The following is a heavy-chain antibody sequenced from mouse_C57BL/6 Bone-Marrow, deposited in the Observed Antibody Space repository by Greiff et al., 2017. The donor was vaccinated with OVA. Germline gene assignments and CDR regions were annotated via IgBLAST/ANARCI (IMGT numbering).Heavy chain of an antibody. CDR1: GYTFTSYW. J-gene: IGHJ3*01. V-gene: IGHV1-69*01. CDR3: ARGNYDYSWFAY. CDR2: IDPSDSYT. D-gene: IGHD2-4*01. Sequence: QVQLQQPGAELVMPGASVKLSCKASGYTFTSYWMPWVKQRPGQGLEWIGEIDPSDSYTNYNQKFKGKSTLTVDKSSSTAYMQLSSLTSEDSAVYYCARGNYDYSWFAYWGQGTLVTVSA.